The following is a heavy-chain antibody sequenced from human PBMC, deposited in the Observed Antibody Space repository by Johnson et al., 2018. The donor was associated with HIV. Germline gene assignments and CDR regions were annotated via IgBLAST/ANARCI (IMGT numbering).Heavy chain of an antibody. CDR1: GFTFSSYW. V-gene: IGHV3-7*01. CDR2: IKQAGSER. Sequence: VQLVESGGGVVQPGRSLRLSCAASGFTFSSYWMTWVRQAQGKGLEWVANIKQAGSERYYVDSLKGRFIISRDNAKNSLYLQMNSLRAEDTAVFHCARAGYGYSSSWYGTFDIWGRGTMVTVSS. J-gene: IGHJ3*02. CDR3: ARAGYGYSSSWYGTFDI. D-gene: IGHD6-13*01.